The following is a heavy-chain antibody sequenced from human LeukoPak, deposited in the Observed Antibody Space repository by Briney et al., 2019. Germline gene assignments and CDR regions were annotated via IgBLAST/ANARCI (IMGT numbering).Heavy chain of an antibody. J-gene: IGHJ4*02. CDR3: AREGRSSTSLDY. Sequence: ASVKVSCKASGYTFTGYYTHWVRQAPGQGLEWMGWIDPNSGGTNYAQKLQGRVTMTRDTSISTAYMDLSRLTSDDTAVYYCAREGRSSTSLDYWGQGTLVTVSS. CDR2: IDPNSGGT. D-gene: IGHD2-2*01. V-gene: IGHV1-2*02. CDR1: GYTFTGYY.